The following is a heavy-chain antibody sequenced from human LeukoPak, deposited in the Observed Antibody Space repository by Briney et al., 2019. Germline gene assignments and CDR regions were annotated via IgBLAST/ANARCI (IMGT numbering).Heavy chain of an antibody. J-gene: IGHJ4*02. V-gene: IGHV3-33*01. CDR3: ARDNGYGSGNYYNYYFDY. D-gene: IGHD3-10*01. Sequence: PGGSLRLSCAASGFTFSTYGMHWVRQAPGKGLEWVAVIWFDGSNKYYADSVKGRFTISRDNSKNSLYLQMSSLGAEDTAVYYCARDNGYGSGNYYNYYFDYWGQGTLVNVSS. CDR1: GFTFSTYG. CDR2: IWFDGSNK.